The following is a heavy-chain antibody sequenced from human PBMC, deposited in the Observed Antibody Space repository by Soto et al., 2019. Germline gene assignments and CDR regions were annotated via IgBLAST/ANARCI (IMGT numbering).Heavy chain of an antibody. CDR1: GYTFTNFG. J-gene: IGHJ4*02. Sequence: ASVKVSFKTSGYTFTNFGISWVRQAPGQGLEWMGWISTYNGNTNYAQKFQGSVTMTTDTSTSTAYMELRSLRSDDTAVYYCARSHFSSSYYFDYWGQGTPVTVSS. CDR2: ISTYNGNT. V-gene: IGHV1-18*01. CDR3: ARSHFSSSYYFDY. D-gene: IGHD6-13*01.